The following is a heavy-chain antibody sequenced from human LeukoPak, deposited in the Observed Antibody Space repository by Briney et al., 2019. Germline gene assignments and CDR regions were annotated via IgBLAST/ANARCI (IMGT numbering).Heavy chain of an antibody. CDR3: VRWGGYSYGYGFFDS. Sequence: GGSLRLSCAASGFTFSSYEMNWVRQAPGKGLEWVSYISSSGSTIYYADSVKGRFTISRDNAKNSLYLQMNSLRAEDTAVYYCVRWGGYSYGYGFFDSWGQGALVTVSS. V-gene: IGHV3-48*03. CDR2: ISSSGSTI. D-gene: IGHD5-18*01. CDR1: GFTFSSYE. J-gene: IGHJ4*02.